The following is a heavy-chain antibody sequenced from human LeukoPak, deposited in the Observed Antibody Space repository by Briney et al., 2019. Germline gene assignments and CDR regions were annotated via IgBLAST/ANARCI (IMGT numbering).Heavy chain of an antibody. V-gene: IGHV3-48*01. CDR1: GFTFSSHS. D-gene: IGHD1-26*01. CDR2: ISSSSSTI. CDR3: ARGGMWEGPSYYYMDV. Sequence: QPGGSLRLSCAVSGFTFSSHSMNWVRQAPGKGLEWVSHISSSSSTIYYADSVKGRFTISRDNAKNSLYLQMSSLRAEDTAVYYCARGGMWEGPSYYYMDVWGKGTTVTVSS. J-gene: IGHJ6*03.